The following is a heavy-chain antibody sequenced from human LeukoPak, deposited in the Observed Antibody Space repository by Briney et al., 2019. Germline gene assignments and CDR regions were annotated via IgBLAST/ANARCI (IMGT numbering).Heavy chain of an antibody. CDR3: ARAYDFWSGYYPGDWFDP. D-gene: IGHD3-3*01. J-gene: IGHJ5*02. V-gene: IGHV1-2*02. CDR1: GYTFTGYY. CDR2: INPNSGGT. Sequence: ASVKVSCKASGYTFTGYYMHWVRQAPGQGLEWMGWINPNSGGTNYAQKFQGRVTMTRDTSISTAYMELSRLRSDDTAVYYCARAYDFWSGYYPGDWFDPWGQGTLVTVSS.